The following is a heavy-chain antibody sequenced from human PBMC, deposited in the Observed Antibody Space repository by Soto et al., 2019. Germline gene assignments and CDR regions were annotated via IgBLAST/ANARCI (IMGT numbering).Heavy chain of an antibody. CDR3: AKLSSPYDSSGYYADYFDY. CDR1: GFTFSSYA. J-gene: IGHJ4*02. CDR2: ISGSGGST. D-gene: IGHD3-22*01. Sequence: GGSLRLSCAASGFTFSSYAMSWVRQAPGKGLEWVSAISGSGGSTYYADSVKGRFTISRDNSKNTLYLQMNSLRAEDTAVYYCAKLSSPYDSSGYYADYFDYWGQGTLVTVSS. V-gene: IGHV3-23*01.